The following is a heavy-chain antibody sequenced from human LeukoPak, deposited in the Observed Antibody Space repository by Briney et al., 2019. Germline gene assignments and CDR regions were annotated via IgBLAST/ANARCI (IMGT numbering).Heavy chain of an antibody. CDR3: AGQAPYYSSSHFDY. D-gene: IGHD6-6*01. CDR1: GGSISSYY. CDR2: IYYSGST. Sequence: SETLSLTCTVSGGSISSYYWSWIRQPPGKGLEWIGYIYYSGSTNYNPSLKSRVTISVDTSKNQFSLKLSSVTAADTAVYYCAGQAPYYSSSHFDYWGQGTLVTVSS. V-gene: IGHV4-59*08. J-gene: IGHJ4*02.